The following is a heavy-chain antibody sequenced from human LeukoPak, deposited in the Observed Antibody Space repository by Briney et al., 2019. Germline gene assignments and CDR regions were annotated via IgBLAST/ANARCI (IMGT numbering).Heavy chain of an antibody. CDR1: GYTITTYV. Sequence: ASVKVSCKTSGYTITTYVLHWMRQAPGQRFEWMGWINAGNGNTMYSQKFQDRVTITRDTSATTVYMELTSLKSEDTAVYYCARAFGSSWFLEYWGQGTLVTVSS. J-gene: IGHJ4*02. CDR2: INAGNGNT. V-gene: IGHV1-3*01. CDR3: ARAFGSSWFLEY. D-gene: IGHD6-13*01.